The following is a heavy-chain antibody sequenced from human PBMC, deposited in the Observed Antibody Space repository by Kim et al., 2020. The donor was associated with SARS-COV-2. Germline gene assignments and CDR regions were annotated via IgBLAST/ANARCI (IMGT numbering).Heavy chain of an antibody. Sequence: GGSLRLSCAASGFIFHNYAMHWVRQVPGKGLEWVSGISWKSGVIVYADSVKSRYTISRDDAKSSLYLQMNSLTPEDTAFYYCAKAWGNQVGTIDYWGQGT. CDR3: AKAWGNQVGTIDY. J-gene: IGHJ4*02. V-gene: IGHV3-9*01. CDR2: ISWKSGVI. D-gene: IGHD3-16*01. CDR1: GFIFHNYA.